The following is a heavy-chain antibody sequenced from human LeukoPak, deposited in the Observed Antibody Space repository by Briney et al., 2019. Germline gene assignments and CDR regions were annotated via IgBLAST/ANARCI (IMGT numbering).Heavy chain of an antibody. CDR3: ARSKNGKCDY. D-gene: IGHD1-26*01. V-gene: IGHV4-59*11. Sequence: SETLSLTCTVSGGSISSHYWTWIRQSPVKGLEWIGDISNSGSTSYNPSLKSRVTISVDTSKNLFSLKLNSVTAADTGVYYCARSKNGKCDYWGQGTLVTVSS. CDR2: ISNSGST. J-gene: IGHJ4*02. CDR1: GGSISSHY.